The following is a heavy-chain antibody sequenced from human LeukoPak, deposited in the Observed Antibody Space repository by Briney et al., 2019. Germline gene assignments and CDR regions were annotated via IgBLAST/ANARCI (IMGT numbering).Heavy chain of an antibody. V-gene: IGHV4-4*02. J-gene: IGHJ4*02. D-gene: IGHD5-18*01. CDR3: ARQSGYSNGFDY. CDR1: GGSISSSNW. Sequence: SETLSLTCAVSGGSISSSNWWSWVRQPPGKGLEWIGEIYHSGSTNYNPSLKSRVTMSADKSKNQFSLKLSSVTAADTAVYYCARQSGYSNGFDYWGQGTLVTVSS. CDR2: IYHSGST.